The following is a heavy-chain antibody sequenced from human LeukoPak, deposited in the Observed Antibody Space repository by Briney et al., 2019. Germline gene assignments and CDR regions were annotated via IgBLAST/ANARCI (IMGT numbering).Heavy chain of an antibody. V-gene: IGHV3-23*01. J-gene: IGHJ4*02. CDR2: INTSGGST. D-gene: IGHD3-22*01. CDR1: GFTFRHYD. CDR3: AKDARIVMKVVVRGARPYYFDY. Sequence: GETLRLSCVASGFTFRHYDMSWVRQAPGKGLEWVSSINTSGGSTYYADSLQGRFTISRDNSKNTLYLQMNSLRAEDTAVYYCAKDARIVMKVVVRGARPYYFDYWGQGTLVTVSS.